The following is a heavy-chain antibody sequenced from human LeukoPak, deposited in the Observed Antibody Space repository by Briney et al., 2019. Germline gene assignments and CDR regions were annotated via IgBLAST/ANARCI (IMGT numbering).Heavy chain of an antibody. J-gene: IGHJ4*02. V-gene: IGHV1-2*02. CDR1: GNTFAGYY. CDR2: INTHNGAT. D-gene: IGHD1-26*01. Sequence: ASVRVSCKASGNTFAGYYAHWVRQAPGQGLEWMGWINTHNGATNYAQHFQGRVTMTTDTAVTTAYMDLDGLISDDAAVYFCARGPIGGLRKGFDIWGQGTLVTVSS. CDR3: ARGPIGGLRKGFDI.